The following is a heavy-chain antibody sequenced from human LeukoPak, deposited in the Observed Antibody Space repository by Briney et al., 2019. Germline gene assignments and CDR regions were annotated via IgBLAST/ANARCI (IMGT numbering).Heavy chain of an antibody. J-gene: IGHJ6*04. CDR3: AELGITMIGGV. Sequence: GGSLRLSCAASGFTFSDYFMSWIRQAPGKGLEWVSYITSRGSTIYYADSVKGRFTISRDNAKNSLYLQMNSLRAEDTAVYYCAELGITMIGGVWGKGTTVTISS. D-gene: IGHD3-10*02. CDR1: GFTFSDYF. CDR2: ITSRGSTI. V-gene: IGHV3-11*04.